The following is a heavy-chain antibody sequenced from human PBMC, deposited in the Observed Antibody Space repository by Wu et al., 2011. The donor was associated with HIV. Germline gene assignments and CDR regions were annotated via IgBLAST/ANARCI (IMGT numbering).Heavy chain of an antibody. CDR1: GGTFSSYV. V-gene: IGHV1-69*05. J-gene: IGHJ4*02. D-gene: IGHD3-9*01. CDR2: ILPIHNRV. CDR3: ARDRDDSFPLTY. Sequence: QVQLVQSGAEVKKSGSSVKVSCKASGGTFSSYVLSWVRRAPGHGLEWMGGILPIHNRVNYAQKFQGRVTITTDESTTTAYMELNSLTFEDTAVYHCARDRDDSFPLTYWGQGSLVIVSS.